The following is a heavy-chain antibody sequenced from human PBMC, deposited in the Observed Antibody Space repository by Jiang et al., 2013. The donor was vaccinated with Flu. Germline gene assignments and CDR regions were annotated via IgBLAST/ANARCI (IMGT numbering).Heavy chain of an antibody. Sequence: KPTQTLTLTCTFSGFSLSTSGVGVGWIRQPPGKALEWLALIYWDDDKRYSPSLKSRLTITKDTSKNQVVLTMTNMDPVDTATYYCALTPPGAAGLNYFDYWGQGTLVTVSS. D-gene: IGHD6-13*01. CDR3: ALTPPGAAGLNYFDY. CDR1: GFSLSTSGVG. CDR2: IYWDDDK. J-gene: IGHJ4*02. V-gene: IGHV2-5*02.